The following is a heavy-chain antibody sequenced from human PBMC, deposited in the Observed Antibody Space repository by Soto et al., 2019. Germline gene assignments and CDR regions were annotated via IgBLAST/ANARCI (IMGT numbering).Heavy chain of an antibody. CDR2: IKQDGSEK. V-gene: IGHV3-7*01. CDR3: ARVQDDFWSGYYTGWFDP. D-gene: IGHD3-3*01. J-gene: IGHJ5*02. Sequence: EVQLVESGGGLVQPGGSLRLSCAASGFTFSSYWMSWVRQAPGKGLEWVANIKQDGSEKYYVDSVKGRFTISRDNAKNSLYLQMNSLSAEDTAVYYCARVQDDFWSGYYTGWFDPWGQGTLVTVSS. CDR1: GFTFSSYW.